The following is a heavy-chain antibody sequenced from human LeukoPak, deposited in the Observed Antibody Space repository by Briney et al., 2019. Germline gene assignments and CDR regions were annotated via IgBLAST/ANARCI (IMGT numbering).Heavy chain of an antibody. D-gene: IGHD6-19*01. CDR2: IYPGDSDT. V-gene: IGHV5-51*01. Sequence: GESLKISCKGSGYGFTSYWIGWVRQMPGKGLEWMGIIYPGDSDTRYSPSFQGQVIISADKSISTAYLQWSSLKASDTAMYYCARNLRRAVAGYGLDVWGQGTTVTVSS. CDR3: ARNLRRAVAGYGLDV. J-gene: IGHJ6*02. CDR1: GYGFTSYW.